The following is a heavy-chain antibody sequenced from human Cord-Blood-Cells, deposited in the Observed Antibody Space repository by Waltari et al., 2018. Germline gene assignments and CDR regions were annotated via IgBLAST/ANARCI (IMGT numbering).Heavy chain of an antibody. V-gene: IGHV4-39*01. CDR2: IYYSGST. CDR1: GGSISSSRYY. J-gene: IGHJ4*02. Sequence: QLQLQESGPGLVKPSETLSLTCTVSGGSISSSRYYWGWIRQPPGKGLGWIGSIYYSGSTYYNPSLKSRVTISVDTSKNQFSLKLSSVTAADTAVYYCARPDSSSWQAFDYWGQGTLVTVSS. CDR3: ARPDSSSWQAFDY. D-gene: IGHD6-13*01.